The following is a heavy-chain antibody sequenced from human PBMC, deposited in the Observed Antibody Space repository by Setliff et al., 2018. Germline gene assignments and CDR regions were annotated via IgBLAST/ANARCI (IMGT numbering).Heavy chain of an antibody. CDR1: GYTFTSYD. CDR2: IIPIFGTA. J-gene: IGHJ5*02. D-gene: IGHD3-3*01. CDR3: ARGYRGYYNFWSGSQGANWFDP. Sequence: GASVKVSCKASGYTFTSYDINWVRQATGQGLEWMGGIIPIFGTANYAQKFQGRVTITADESTSTAYMELSSLRSEDTAVYYCARGYRGYYNFWSGSQGANWFDPWGQGTLVTVSS. V-gene: IGHV1-69*13.